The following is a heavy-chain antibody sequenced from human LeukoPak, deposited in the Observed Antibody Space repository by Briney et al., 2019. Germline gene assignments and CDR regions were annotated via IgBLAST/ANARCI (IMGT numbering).Heavy chain of an antibody. CDR1: GFTFSLYG. D-gene: IGHD4-17*01. V-gene: IGHV3-30*02. CDR2: IRYDASNE. J-gene: IGHJ4*02. Sequence: GGSLRLSCAASGFTFSLYGMQWVRQAPGKGLQWVAFIRYDASNEYYVDSVKGRFTISRDNAKNSLYLQMNSLRAEDTAVYYCARDQKGVMTMVTTTVDYWGQGTLVTVSS. CDR3: ARDQKGVMTMVTTTVDY.